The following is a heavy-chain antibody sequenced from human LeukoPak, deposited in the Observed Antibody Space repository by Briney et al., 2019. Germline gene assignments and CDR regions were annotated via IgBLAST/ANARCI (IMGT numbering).Heavy chain of an antibody. J-gene: IGHJ4*02. D-gene: IGHD3-22*01. CDR2: MNPNSGNT. CDR3: ARGGHSSGYFFDY. V-gene: IGHV1-8*01. Sequence: VXXAXXQGXXXMGWMNPNSGNTGYAQKFQGRVTMTRNTSISTAYMELSSLRSEDTAVYYCARGGHSSGYFFDYWGQGTLVTVSS.